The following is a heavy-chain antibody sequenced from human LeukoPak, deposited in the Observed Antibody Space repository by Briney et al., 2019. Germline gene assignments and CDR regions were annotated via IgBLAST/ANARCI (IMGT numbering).Heavy chain of an antibody. J-gene: IGHJ4*02. D-gene: IGHD1-26*01. V-gene: IGHV3-30*18. CDR3: ANRITAWEGFDY. Sequence: GGSLRLSCAASGFSFNNYGMHWVRQAPGKGLEWVAVISYDGTIKYYADSVKGRFTISRDNSKNTLYLQMNSLRAEDTAVYYCANRITAWEGFDYWGQGTLLTVSS. CDR1: GFSFNNYG. CDR2: ISYDGTIK.